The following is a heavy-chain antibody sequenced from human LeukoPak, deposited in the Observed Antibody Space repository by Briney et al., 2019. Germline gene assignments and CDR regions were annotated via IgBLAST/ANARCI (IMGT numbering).Heavy chain of an antibody. D-gene: IGHD3-16*02. V-gene: IGHV3-23*01. CDR3: AKDTSARRGSLNG. CDR1: GFTFSSYA. J-gene: IGHJ4*02. CDR2: ITDSGGST. Sequence: GGSLRLSCAASGFTFSSYAMSWVRQAPGEGLEWVSAITDSGGSTSYADSVRGRFTISRDNSKNPLYLQMNSLRAEDTAVYYCAKDTSARRGSLNGWGQGTLVTVSS.